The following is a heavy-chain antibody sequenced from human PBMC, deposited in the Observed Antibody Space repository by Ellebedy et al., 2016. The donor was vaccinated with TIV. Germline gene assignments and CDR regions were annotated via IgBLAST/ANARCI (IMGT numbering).Heavy chain of an antibody. D-gene: IGHD3-3*01. Sequence: SETLSLTCTVSGGSISGYYWSWIRQPPGKGLEWIGEINHSGSTNYNPSLKSRVTISVDTSKNQFSLKLSSVTAADTAVYYCASKKRRITSFGVVIIQGYDYWGQGTLVTVSS. CDR3: ASKKRRITSFGVVIIQGYDY. CDR1: GGSISGYY. J-gene: IGHJ4*02. V-gene: IGHV4-34*01. CDR2: INHSGST.